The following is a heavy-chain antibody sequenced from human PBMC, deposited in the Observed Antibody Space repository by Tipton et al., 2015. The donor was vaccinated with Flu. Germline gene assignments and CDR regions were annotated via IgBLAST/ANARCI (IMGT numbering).Heavy chain of an antibody. Sequence: QLVQSGPEMKKPGASVKVSCKASGYTFSSHGITWVRQAPGQGLKWLGWSSVYVGGNDYAHQLQGRVTLTTDTSTGTAYMEPKSLISDDAAVYYGARSGPMKYDSSGFIHFWGQATLVTVAS. CDR1: GYTFSSHG. D-gene: IGHD3-22*01. V-gene: IGHV1-18*01. CDR3: ARSGPMKYDSSGFIHF. J-gene: IGHJ4*02. CDR2: SSVYVGGN.